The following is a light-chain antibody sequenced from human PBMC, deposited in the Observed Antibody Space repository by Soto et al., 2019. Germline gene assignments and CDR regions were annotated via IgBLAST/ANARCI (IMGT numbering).Light chain of an antibody. CDR2: DVS. V-gene: IGLV2-14*03. Sequence: SSLTQPASGYGVPGRSSSIISPGTRSDVGGYDYVSWYQHHPGKAPKLMIYDVSNRPSGVSNRFSGSKSGNTASLTISGLQAEDEADYYCSSYTSSSLYVFGTGTKVTVL. CDR3: SSYTSSSLYV. CDR1: RSDVGGYDY. J-gene: IGLJ1*01.